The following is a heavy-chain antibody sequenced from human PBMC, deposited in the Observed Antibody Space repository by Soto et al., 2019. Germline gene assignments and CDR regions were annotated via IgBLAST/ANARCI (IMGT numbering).Heavy chain of an antibody. D-gene: IGHD2-2*02. V-gene: IGHV1-69*02. CDR2: IIPILGIA. Sequence: QVQLVQSGAEVKKPGSSVKVSCKASGGTFSSYTISWVRQAPGQGLEWMGRIIPILGIANYAQKFQGRVTITADKSTSTAYMELSSLRSEDTAVYYCARGRGYKLVAFDIWGQGTMVTVSS. CDR3: ARGRGYKLVAFDI. J-gene: IGHJ3*02. CDR1: GGTFSSYT.